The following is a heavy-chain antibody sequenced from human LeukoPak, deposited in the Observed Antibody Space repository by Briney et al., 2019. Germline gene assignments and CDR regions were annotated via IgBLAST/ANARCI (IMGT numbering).Heavy chain of an antibody. J-gene: IGHJ4*02. Sequence: PGGSLRLSCSASGFTFSSYAMHWVRQTPGKGLEYVSAISSDGGSTYYADSVKGRFTISRDNSKNTLYLRMSSLRAEDTAVYYCVKDTSYSGYDYFDYWGQGTLVTVSS. V-gene: IGHV3-64D*06. CDR3: VKDTSYSGYDYFDY. CDR1: GFTFSSYA. CDR2: ISSDGGST. D-gene: IGHD5-12*01.